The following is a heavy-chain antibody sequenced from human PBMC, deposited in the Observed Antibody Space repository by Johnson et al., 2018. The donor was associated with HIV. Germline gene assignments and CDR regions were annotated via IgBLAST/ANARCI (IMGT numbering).Heavy chain of an antibody. CDR2: ISYDGSNK. CDR3: ARERSGTIAFDI. D-gene: IGHD1-7*01. J-gene: IGHJ3*02. V-gene: IGHV3-30-3*01. CDR1: GMIFSNLW. Sequence: QVQLVESGGGLVKPGGSLRVSCEASGMIFSNLWMNWVRQAPGKGLEWVAVISYDGSNKYYADSVKGRFTISRDNAKNSLYLQMNSLRAEDTAVYYCARERSGTIAFDIWGQGTMVTVSS.